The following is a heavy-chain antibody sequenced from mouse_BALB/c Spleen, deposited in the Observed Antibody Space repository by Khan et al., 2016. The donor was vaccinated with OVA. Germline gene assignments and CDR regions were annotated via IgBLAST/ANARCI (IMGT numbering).Heavy chain of an antibody. CDR2: TNPTNGRT. D-gene: IGHD1-1*02. CDR3: ARISKMVATYIDY. J-gene: IGHJ2*01. CDR1: GYTFTSYW. Sequence: QVQLKESGAELVKAGASVKMSCKASGYTFTSYWMHWVKQRLGQGLEWFAETNPTNGRTYYNEKFKSKATLTVDKSSSTAYMLLSGPTFADSAVYYCARISKMVATYIDYWGQGTTVTVSS. V-gene: IGHV1S81*02.